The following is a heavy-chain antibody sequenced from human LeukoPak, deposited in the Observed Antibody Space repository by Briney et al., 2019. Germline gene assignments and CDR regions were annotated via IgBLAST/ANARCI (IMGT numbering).Heavy chain of an antibody. CDR2: ISWNSGSI. V-gene: IGHV3-9*01. J-gene: IGHJ4*02. CDR3: AKGNYDFWSGPVY. Sequence: GGSLRLSCAASGFTFDDYVMHRVRQAPGKGLEWVSGISWNSGSIGYADSVKGRFTISRDNAKNSLYLQMNTLRAEDTALYYCAKGNYDFWSGPVYWGQGTLVTVSS. CDR1: GFTFDDYV. D-gene: IGHD3-3*01.